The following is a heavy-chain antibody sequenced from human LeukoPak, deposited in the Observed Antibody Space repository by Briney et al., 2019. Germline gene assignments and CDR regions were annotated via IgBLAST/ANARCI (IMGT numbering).Heavy chain of an antibody. CDR2: ISSSSSYI. V-gene: IGHV3-21*01. J-gene: IGHJ4*02. D-gene: IGHD5-18*01. Sequence: GGSLRLSCAASGFTFSSYSMNWVRQAPGKGLEWVSSISSSSSYIYYADSVKGRFTISRDNAKNSLYLQMNSLRAEDTAVYYCAKARSQLWFFWWYWGQGTLVTVSS. CDR1: GFTFSSYS. CDR3: AKARSQLWFFWWY.